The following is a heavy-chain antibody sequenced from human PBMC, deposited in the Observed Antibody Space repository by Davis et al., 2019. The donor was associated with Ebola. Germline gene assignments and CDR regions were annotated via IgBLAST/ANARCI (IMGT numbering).Heavy chain of an antibody. Sequence: GESLKISCAASGFTFSSYSMNWVRQAPGKGLEWVAVISYDGSNKYYADSVKGRFTISRDNSKNTLYLQMNSLRAEDTAVYYCARDREYSSSSMVFYYYYGMDVWGQGTTVTVSS. J-gene: IGHJ6*02. D-gene: IGHD6-6*01. V-gene: IGHV3-30*03. CDR1: GFTFSSYS. CDR3: ARDREYSSSSMVFYYYYGMDV. CDR2: ISYDGSNK.